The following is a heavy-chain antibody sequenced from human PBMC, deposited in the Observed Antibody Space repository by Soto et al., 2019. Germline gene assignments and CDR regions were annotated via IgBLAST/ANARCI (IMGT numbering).Heavy chain of an antibody. CDR3: TTDGSLWFGGLYFDY. CDR1: GFTFSNAW. D-gene: IGHD3-10*01. CDR2: IKSKTDGGTT. J-gene: IGHJ4*02. Sequence: PGGSLRLSCAASGFTFSNAWMSWVRQAPGKGLEWVGRIKSKTDGGTTDYAAPVKGRFTISRDDSKNTLYLQMNSLKTEDTAVYYCTTDGSLWFGGLYFDYWGQGTLVTVSS. V-gene: IGHV3-15*01.